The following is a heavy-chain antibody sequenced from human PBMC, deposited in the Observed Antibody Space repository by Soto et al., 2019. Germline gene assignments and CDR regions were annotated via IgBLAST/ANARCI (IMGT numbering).Heavy chain of an antibody. V-gene: IGHV3-23*01. CDR3: PRGGGGDHGY. Sequence: EVQLLDSGGALVQPGGSLRLSCKASGFTFSSSAMSWVRQAPGKGLEWVSASGEGSGDRTYYAGSGKGRFTISGDNSKDAVYLQRNNRRAEGPALYSGPRGGGGDHGYWGQGTLVTVSS. CDR1: GFTFSSSA. J-gene: IGHJ4*02. CDR2: SGEGSGDRT. D-gene: IGHD2-21*02.